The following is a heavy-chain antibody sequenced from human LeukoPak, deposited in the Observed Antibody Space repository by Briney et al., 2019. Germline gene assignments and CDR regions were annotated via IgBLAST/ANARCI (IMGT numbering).Heavy chain of an antibody. CDR1: GYTFTNYA. CDR3: ASANFQH. D-gene: IGHD2-8*01. V-gene: IGHV1-3*01. CDR2: FNSDKGNT. Sequence: ASVKVSCKASGYTFTNYAILWVRQAPGQRLEWMGWFNSDKGNTEYSQKFQGRVSITRDTSASTAYMELSSLRSEDTAVYYCASANFQHWGQGTLVTVSS. J-gene: IGHJ1*01.